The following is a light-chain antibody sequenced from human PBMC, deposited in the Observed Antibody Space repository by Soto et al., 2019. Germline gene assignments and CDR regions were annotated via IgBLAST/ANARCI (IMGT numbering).Light chain of an antibody. Sequence: ALRMTQPRSSFSASTVARAPTPLRASQGISSYLAWYQQKPGKAPKLLIYAASNLQSGVPSRFSGSGSGTDFTLNISCVQSEDFATYYCQQYFSYPRTFGQGTKVDIK. CDR3: QQYFSYPRT. CDR2: AAS. V-gene: IGKV1-8*01. J-gene: IGKJ1*01. CDR1: QGISSY.